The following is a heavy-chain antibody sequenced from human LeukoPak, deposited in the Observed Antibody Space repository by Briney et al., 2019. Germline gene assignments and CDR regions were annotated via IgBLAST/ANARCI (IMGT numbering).Heavy chain of an antibody. J-gene: IGHJ3*02. Sequence: GGSLRLSCAASGFTFSSHWMTWIRQAPGKGLEWVASIKKDVGEKFYVDSVKGRFTISKDNAKNSLYLHMNSLRVEDTAVYYCARLPRVLGYCSSTNCYPGAFDIWGQGTMVTVSS. CDR1: GFTFSSHW. D-gene: IGHD2-2*01. CDR2: IKKDVGEK. CDR3: ARLPRVLGYCSSTNCYPGAFDI. V-gene: IGHV3-7*01.